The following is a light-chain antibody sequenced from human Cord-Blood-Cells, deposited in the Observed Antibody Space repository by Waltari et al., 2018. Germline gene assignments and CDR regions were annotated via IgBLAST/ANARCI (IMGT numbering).Light chain of an antibody. V-gene: IGKV1-6*01. CDR2: AAS. Sequence: ATQMTQSQSSLPASVGARFTITCRASQGIRNDLGWYQQKPGKAPKLLIYAASSLQSGVPSRFSGSGSGTDFTLTISSLQPEDFATYYCLQDYSYPWTFGQGTKVEIK. CDR1: QGIRND. CDR3: LQDYSYPWT. J-gene: IGKJ1*01.